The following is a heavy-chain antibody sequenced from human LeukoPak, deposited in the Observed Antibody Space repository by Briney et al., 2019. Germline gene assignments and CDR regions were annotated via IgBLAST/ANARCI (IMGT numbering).Heavy chain of an antibody. Sequence: GGSLRLSCAASGFTFSSYGMHWVRQAPGKGLEWVAVISYDGSNKYYADSVKGRFTISRDNSKNTLYLQMNSLRAEDTAVYYCAKVIRYFDWLLSPFDYWGQGTLVTVSS. CDR2: ISYDGSNK. CDR3: AKVIRYFDWLLSPFDY. D-gene: IGHD3-9*01. J-gene: IGHJ4*02. CDR1: GFTFSSYG. V-gene: IGHV3-30*18.